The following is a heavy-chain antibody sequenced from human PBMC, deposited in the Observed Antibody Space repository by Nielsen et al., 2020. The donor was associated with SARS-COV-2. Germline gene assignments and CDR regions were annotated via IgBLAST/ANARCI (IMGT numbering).Heavy chain of an antibody. J-gene: IGHJ6*03. CDR3: ARDIGYCSSTSCRGYYYMDV. V-gene: IGHV1-24*01. Sequence: ASVKVSCKVSGYTLTELSMHWVRQAPGKGLEWMGGFDPEDGETIYAQKFQGRVTMTRDTSTSTVYMELSSLRSEDTAVYYCARDIGYCSSTSCRGYYYMDVWGKGTTVTVSS. D-gene: IGHD2-2*03. CDR1: GYTLTELS. CDR2: FDPEDGET.